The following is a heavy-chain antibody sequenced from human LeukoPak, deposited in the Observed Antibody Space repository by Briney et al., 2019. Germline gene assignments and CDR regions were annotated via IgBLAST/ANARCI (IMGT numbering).Heavy chain of an antibody. Sequence: GGSLRLSCVASGLTFSNYEMNWVRQAPGKGLDWVSFISGSGYPIYYADSVKGRFTISRDNAKNSLYLQMNSLRAEDTAVYYCERGLNIAVAGTSDYWGQGTLVTVSS. CDR3: ERGLNIAVAGTSDY. CDR1: GLTFSNYE. D-gene: IGHD6-19*01. V-gene: IGHV3-48*03. CDR2: ISGSGYPI. J-gene: IGHJ4*02.